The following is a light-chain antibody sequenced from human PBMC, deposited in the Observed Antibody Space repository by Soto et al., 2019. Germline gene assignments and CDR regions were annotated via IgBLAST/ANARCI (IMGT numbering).Light chain of an antibody. J-gene: IGLJ3*02. CDR3: SSYTTSSTHWV. CDR2: EVS. Sequence: QSVLTQPASVSGTPGQSITICCTRTSSDVGGYNYVSWYQQHPGKAPKLMIYEVSNRPSGVSNRFSGSKSGNTASLTISGLQAEDEADYYCSSYTTSSTHWVFGGGTKLTVL. CDR1: SSDVGGYNY. V-gene: IGLV2-14*01.